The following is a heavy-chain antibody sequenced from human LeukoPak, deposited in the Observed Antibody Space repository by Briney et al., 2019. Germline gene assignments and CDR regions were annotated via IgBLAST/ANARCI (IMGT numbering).Heavy chain of an antibody. Sequence: PGGSLRLSCAASGFTFSNYSMNWVRQAPGKGLEWVSSIGTGNNYIYYADSVQGRFTISRDNAKNSLYLQMNSLRAEDTAVYYCAKDWRAYCGGDCYSYFDYWGQGTLVTVSS. CDR1: GFTFSNYS. CDR3: AKDWRAYCGGDCYSYFDY. J-gene: IGHJ4*02. CDR2: IGTGNNYI. D-gene: IGHD2-21*02. V-gene: IGHV3-21*01.